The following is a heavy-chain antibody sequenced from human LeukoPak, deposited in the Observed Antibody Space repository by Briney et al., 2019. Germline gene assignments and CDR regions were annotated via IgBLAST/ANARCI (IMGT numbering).Heavy chain of an antibody. D-gene: IGHD1-26*01. CDR1: GFTSTNLE. CDR3: ARDPYSGNYGAYYYYYMDV. CDR2: ISSSGNFI. V-gene: IGHV3-48*03. Sequence: GGSLRLSCAISGFTSTNLEMSWVRQAPGKGLEWISYISSSGNFIFYADSVKGRFTISRDNAKNSLYLQMDSLSVEDTAEYYCARDPYSGNYGAYYYYYMDVWGKGTTVTVSS. J-gene: IGHJ6*03.